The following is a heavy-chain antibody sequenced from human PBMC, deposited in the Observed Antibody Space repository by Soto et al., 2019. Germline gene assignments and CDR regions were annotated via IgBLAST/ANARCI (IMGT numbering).Heavy chain of an antibody. Sequence: NPSETLSLTCTVSGGSVSSGSYYWSWIRQPPGKGLEWIGYIYYSGSTNYNPSLKSRVTISVDTSKNQFSLKLSSVTAADTAVYYCARDPYYYAGESPYWGQGTLVTVSS. CDR3: ARDPYYYAGESPY. CDR1: GGSVSSGSYY. V-gene: IGHV4-61*01. CDR2: IYYSGST. J-gene: IGHJ4*02. D-gene: IGHD3-10*01.